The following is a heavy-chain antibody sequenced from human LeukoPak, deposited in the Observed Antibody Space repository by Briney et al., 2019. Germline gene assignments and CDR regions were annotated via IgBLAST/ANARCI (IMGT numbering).Heavy chain of an antibody. CDR1: GYTFTSYG. D-gene: IGHD4-23*01. CDR3: ARVMIGAMVPHDYGGGNAFDI. V-gene: IGHV1-18*01. CDR2: ISAYNGNT. Sequence: ASVKVSCKASGYTFTSYGISWVRQAPGQGLEWMGWISAYNGNTNYAQKLQGRVTMTTDTSTSTAYMELSSLRSEDTAVYYCARVMIGAMVPHDYGGGNAFDIWGQGTMVTVSS. J-gene: IGHJ3*02.